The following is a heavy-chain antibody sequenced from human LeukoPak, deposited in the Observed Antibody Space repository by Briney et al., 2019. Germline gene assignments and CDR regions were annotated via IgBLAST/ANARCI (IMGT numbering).Heavy chain of an antibody. J-gene: IGHJ4*02. CDR1: GFTFDDYA. V-gene: IGHV3-9*01. CDR3: AKDRDFWSSGASVDN. D-gene: IGHD3-3*01. CDR2: ISWNSGSI. Sequence: PGRSLRLSCAASGFTFDDYAMHSARQAPGKGLEWVSGISWNSGSIGYADSVRGRFTISRDNAKNSLYLQMNSLRAEDTALYYCAKDRDFWSSGASVDNSGQGTLVTVSS.